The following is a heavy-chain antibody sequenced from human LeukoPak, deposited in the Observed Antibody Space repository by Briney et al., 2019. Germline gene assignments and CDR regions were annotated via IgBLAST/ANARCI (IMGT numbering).Heavy chain of an antibody. CDR3: AREGSDGYLFDY. V-gene: IGHV6-1*01. D-gene: IGHD3-22*01. CDR2: TYYRSKWYN. CDR1: GDSVSSNSAT. Sequence: ASQTLSLTCAISGDSVSSNSATWDWIRQSPSRGLEWLGRTYYRSKWYNDYAVSVKSRVTISPDTSKNQFSLQLNSVTPEDTAVYYCAREGSDGYLFDYWGQGSLVIVSS. J-gene: IGHJ4*02.